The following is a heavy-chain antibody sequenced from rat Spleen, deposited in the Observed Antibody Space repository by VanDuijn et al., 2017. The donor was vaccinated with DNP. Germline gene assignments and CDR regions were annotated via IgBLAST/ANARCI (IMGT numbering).Heavy chain of an antibody. CDR1: GFTFSNHF. V-gene: IGHV5-27*01. CDR3: TTDPSYYSSPFAY. Sequence: EVQLVESGGGLIPPGRSMKLSCAASGFTFSNHFMAWVRQAPTQGLEWVAFISTYGSNTYYRDSVRGRSTVSRDNANNTLYLQMDSLRSEDTATYYCTTDPSYYSSPFAYWGQGTLVTVSS. CDR2: ISTYGSNT. D-gene: IGHD1-2*01. J-gene: IGHJ3*01.